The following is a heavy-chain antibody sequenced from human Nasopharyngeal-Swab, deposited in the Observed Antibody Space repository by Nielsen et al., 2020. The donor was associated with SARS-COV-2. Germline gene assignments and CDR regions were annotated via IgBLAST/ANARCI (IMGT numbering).Heavy chain of an antibody. CDR3: AKRDDYYESSGLGD. Sequence: GESLKISCAASGFTFSTYAMYWVRQPPAKGLEWVSIISGSGGSTYYADSVKGRFTLSRDNSKNTLYLQMNSLRAEDTAVYHCAKRDDYYESSGLGDWGQGTLVTVSS. CDR1: GFTFSTYA. V-gene: IGHV3-23*01. J-gene: IGHJ4*02. D-gene: IGHD3-22*01. CDR2: ISGSGGST.